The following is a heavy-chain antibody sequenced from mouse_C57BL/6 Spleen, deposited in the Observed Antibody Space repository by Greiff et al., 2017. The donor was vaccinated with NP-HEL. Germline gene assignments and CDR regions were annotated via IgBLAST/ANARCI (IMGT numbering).Heavy chain of an antibody. Sequence: EVKLMESGGGLVKPGGSLKLSCAASGFTFSDYGMHWVRQAPEKGLEWVAYISSGSSTIHYADTVKGRFTISRDNAKNTLFLQMTSLRSEDTAMYYCARKDYGDWYFDVWGTGTTVTVSS. D-gene: IGHD2-4*01. V-gene: IGHV5-17*01. CDR1: GFTFSDYG. CDR2: ISSGSSTI. CDR3: ARKDYGDWYFDV. J-gene: IGHJ1*03.